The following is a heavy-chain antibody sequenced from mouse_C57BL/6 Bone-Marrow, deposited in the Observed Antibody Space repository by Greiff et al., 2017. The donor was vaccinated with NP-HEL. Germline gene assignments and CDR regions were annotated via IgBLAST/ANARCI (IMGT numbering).Heavy chain of an antibody. D-gene: IGHD2-1*01. V-gene: IGHV5-12*01. Sequence: EVKLVESGGGLVQPGGSLKLSCAASGFTFSDYYMYWVRQTPEKRLEWVAYISNGGGSTYYPDTVKGRFTISRDNAKNTLYLQMSRLKSQDTAMYYCARHQGNYGGGNYAMGCWGQGATVTAAS. CDR1: GFTFSDYY. J-gene: IGHJ4*01. CDR2: ISNGGGST. CDR3: ARHQGNYGGGNYAMGC.